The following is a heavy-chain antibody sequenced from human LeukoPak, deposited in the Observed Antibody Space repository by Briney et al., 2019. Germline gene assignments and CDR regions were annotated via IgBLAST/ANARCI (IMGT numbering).Heavy chain of an antibody. D-gene: IGHD3-10*01. CDR1: GFTFSDYY. V-gene: IGHV3-11*01. CDR2: ISSSGSTI. CDR3: ARDRSRGVVDY. J-gene: IGHJ4*02. Sequence: GGSLRLSCAASGFTFSDYYMSWIRQAPGQGLEWVSYISSSGSTIYYADSVKGRFTISRDNAKNSLYLQMNSLRAEDTAVYYCARDRSRGVVDYWGQGTLVTVSS.